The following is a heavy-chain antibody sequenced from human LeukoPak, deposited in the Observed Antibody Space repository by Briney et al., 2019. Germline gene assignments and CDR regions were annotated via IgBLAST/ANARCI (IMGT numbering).Heavy chain of an antibody. D-gene: IGHD1-14*01. Sequence: SVKVSCKAAGGTISNYVISWVRQAPGQGLEWMGGIIPILTTANYAQKFQGRVTITADESTSTAYMELRSLRSDDTAVYYCARDAEGDYGDYWGQGTLVTVSS. CDR2: IIPILTTA. CDR1: GGTISNYV. V-gene: IGHV1-69*13. CDR3: ARDAEGDYGDY. J-gene: IGHJ4*02.